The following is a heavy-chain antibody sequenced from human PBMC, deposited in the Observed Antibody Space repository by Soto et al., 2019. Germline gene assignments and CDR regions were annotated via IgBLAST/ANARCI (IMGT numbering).Heavy chain of an antibody. CDR1: GYTFTAYG. V-gene: IGHV1-18*01. D-gene: IGHD3-22*01. CDR2: VSTNNADT. CDR3: ARELNTDSSAYYSFAY. J-gene: IGHJ4*02. Sequence: QVHLVQSGPEVKMPGASVKVSCKTSGYTFTAYGLAWLRQAPGQRPEWMGWVSTNNADTNYAQKLQGRVTMTTDRSTTTTYMELRSLRSDDTAVYYCARELNTDSSAYYSFAYWGQGTLVTVSS.